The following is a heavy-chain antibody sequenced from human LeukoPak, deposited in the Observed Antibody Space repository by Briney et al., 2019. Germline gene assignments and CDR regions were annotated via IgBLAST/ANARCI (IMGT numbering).Heavy chain of an antibody. D-gene: IGHD6-6*01. CDR3: ARDLARAFPFPGAYYYYGMDV. Sequence: GASVKVSCKASGYTFTSYAMNWVRQAPGQGLEWMGWINTNTGNPTYAQGFTGQFVFSLDTSVSTAYLQISSLKAEDTAVYYCARDLARAFPFPGAYYYYGMDVWGQGTTVTVSS. CDR1: GYTFTSYA. CDR2: INTNTGNP. V-gene: IGHV7-4-1*02. J-gene: IGHJ6*02.